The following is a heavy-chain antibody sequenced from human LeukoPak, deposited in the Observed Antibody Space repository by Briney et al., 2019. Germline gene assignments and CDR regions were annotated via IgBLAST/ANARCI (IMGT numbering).Heavy chain of an antibody. CDR3: ARRVRSGFFDN. CDR1: GFSFSTYW. J-gene: IGHJ4*02. V-gene: IGHV3-7*01. D-gene: IGHD3-3*01. CDR2: IKQDGSEK. Sequence: GGSLRLSCAASGFSFSTYWMNWVRQAPGRGLEWVANIKQDGSEKYYVDSVKGRFTISRDNAKNSLYLQLNSLRAEGTAVYYCARRVRSGFFDNWGQGTLVTVSS.